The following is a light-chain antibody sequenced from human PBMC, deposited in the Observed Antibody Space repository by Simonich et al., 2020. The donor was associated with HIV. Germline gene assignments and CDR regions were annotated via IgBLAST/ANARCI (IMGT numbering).Light chain of an antibody. CDR1: QGIRND. CDR3: LQDYNYPWT. V-gene: IGKV1-6*01. Sequence: IPMTQSPSSLFASVGDRVTITWRASQGIRNDLGWYQQKPGKAPKLLIYAASGLQSGVPSRFSGSGSGTDFSLTISSLQPEDFATYYCLQDYNYPWTFGQGTKVEIK. CDR2: AAS. J-gene: IGKJ1*01.